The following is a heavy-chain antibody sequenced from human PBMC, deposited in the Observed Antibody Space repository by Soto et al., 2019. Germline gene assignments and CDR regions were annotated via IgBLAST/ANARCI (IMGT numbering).Heavy chain of an antibody. CDR1: CGSISSYY. V-gene: IGHV4-59*01. J-gene: IGHJ4*02. CDR2: IYYSGST. D-gene: IGHD3-10*01. CDR3: VRSPGMSFDY. Sequence: SETLSLTCTVSCGSISSYYWNWIRQPPGKGLEWIGYIYYSGSTNYNPSLKSRVTISVDTSKNQFSLKLSSVTAADTAVYYCVRSPGMSFDYWGQGIQVTVSS.